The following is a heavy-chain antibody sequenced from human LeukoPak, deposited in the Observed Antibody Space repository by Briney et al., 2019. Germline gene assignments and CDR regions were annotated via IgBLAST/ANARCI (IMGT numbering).Heavy chain of an antibody. J-gene: IGHJ6*02. CDR3: ATATSLYGDDYGMDV. Sequence: SVKVSCKASGGTFSSYAISWVRQAPGQGLEWMGGIIPIFGTANYAQKFQGRVTITADESTSTAYMELSSLRSEDTAVYYCATATSLYGDDYGMDVWGQGTTVTVSS. CDR1: GGTFSSYA. V-gene: IGHV1-69*13. D-gene: IGHD4-17*01. CDR2: IIPIFGTA.